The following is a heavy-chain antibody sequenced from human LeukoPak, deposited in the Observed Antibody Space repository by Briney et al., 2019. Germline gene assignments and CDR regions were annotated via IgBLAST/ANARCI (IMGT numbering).Heavy chain of an antibody. Sequence: GASVKLSCKASGYSFNSYGISWVRHAPGQGLEWMGWINTYKGNTNYAQKFQGRVSMTTDRSTSTAYLEMRSLRSDDTAVYYCARDQKVGTTATYTPFDPWGQGTLVTVSS. CDR3: ARDQKVGTTATYTPFDP. V-gene: IGHV1-18*01. J-gene: IGHJ4*02. CDR1: GYSFNSYG. CDR2: INTYKGNT. D-gene: IGHD1-26*01.